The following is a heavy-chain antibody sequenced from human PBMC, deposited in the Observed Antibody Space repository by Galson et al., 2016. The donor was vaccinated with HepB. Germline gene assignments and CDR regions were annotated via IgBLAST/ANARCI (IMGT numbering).Heavy chain of an antibody. CDR3: ARGRYYYDTTPSPTYYLDY. CDR2: IDPTDSYT. V-gene: IGHV5-10-1*01. D-gene: IGHD3-22*01. J-gene: IGHJ4*02. CDR1: GYSFTHYW. Sequence: QSGAEVTKPGESLRISCKGSGYSFTHYWITWVRQMPGKGLEWMGRIDPTDSYTNYSPSLQGHVTMSADKSLSTAYLQWSSLEASDTAMYYCARGRYYYDTTPSPTYYLDYWGQGTLVIVSS.